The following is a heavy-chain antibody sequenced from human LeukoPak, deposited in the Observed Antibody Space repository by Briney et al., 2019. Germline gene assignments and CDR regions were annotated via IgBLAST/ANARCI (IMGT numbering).Heavy chain of an antibody. CDR2: IIPIFGTA. Sequence: ASVKVSCKASGGTFSSYAISWVRQAPGQGLEWMGRIIPIFGTANYAQKFQGRVTITTDESTSTAYMELSSLRSEDTAVYYCATGGEDIVVVPAPEDIWGQGTMVTVSS. CDR3: ATGGEDIVVVPAPEDI. CDR1: GGTFSSYA. V-gene: IGHV1-69*05. J-gene: IGHJ3*02. D-gene: IGHD2-2*01.